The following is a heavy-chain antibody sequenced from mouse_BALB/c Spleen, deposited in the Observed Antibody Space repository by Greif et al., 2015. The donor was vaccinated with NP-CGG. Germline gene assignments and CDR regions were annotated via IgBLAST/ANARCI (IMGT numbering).Heavy chain of an antibody. V-gene: IGHV5-17*02. Sequence: EVKLMESGGGLVQPGGSRKLSCAASGFTFSSFGMHWVRQAPEKGLEWVAYISSGSSTIYYADTVKGRFTISRDNPKNTLFLQMTSLRSEDTAMYYCARDYRYDGAWFAYWGQGTLVTVSA. CDR1: GFTFSSFG. J-gene: IGHJ3*01. CDR2: ISSGSSTI. D-gene: IGHD2-14*01. CDR3: ARDYRYDGAWFAY.